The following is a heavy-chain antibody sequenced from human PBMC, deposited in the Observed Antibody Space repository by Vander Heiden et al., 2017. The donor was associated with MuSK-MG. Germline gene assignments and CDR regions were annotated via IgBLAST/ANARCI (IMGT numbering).Heavy chain of an antibody. CDR3: ARIAVAAQGAFDI. D-gene: IGHD6-19*01. V-gene: IGHV3-30*04. Sequence: QVQLVESGGGVVQPGRSLRLSCAASGFTFSSYAMHWVRQAPGKGLEWVAVISYDGSNKYYADSVKGRFTISRDNSKNTLYLQMNSLRAEDTAVYYCARIAVAAQGAFDIWGQGTMVTVSS. J-gene: IGHJ3*02. CDR2: ISYDGSNK. CDR1: GFTFSSYA.